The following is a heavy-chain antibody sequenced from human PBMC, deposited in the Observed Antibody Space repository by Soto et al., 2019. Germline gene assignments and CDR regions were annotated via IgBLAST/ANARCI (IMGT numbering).Heavy chain of an antibody. CDR3: ASSALGYCISTSCYFNWFDP. Sequence: TSETLSLTCTVSGGSISSGDYYWSWIRQPPGKGLEWIGYIYYSGSTYYNPSLKSRVTISVDTSKNQFSLKLSSVTAADTAVYYCASSALGYCISTSCYFNWFDPWGQGTLVTVSS. D-gene: IGHD2-2*01. J-gene: IGHJ5*02. CDR2: IYYSGST. V-gene: IGHV4-30-4*01. CDR1: GGSISSGDYY.